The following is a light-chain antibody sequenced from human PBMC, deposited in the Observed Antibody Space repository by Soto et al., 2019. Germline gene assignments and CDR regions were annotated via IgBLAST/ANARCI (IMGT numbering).Light chain of an antibody. V-gene: IGLV2-14*03. CDR2: GGS. CDR1: SSDIGGSEY. Sequence: QSALTQPASVSGSPGQSITSSCAGTSSDIGGSEYVAWYQQHPGKAPKLMIYGGSNRPSGVSNRFSGSKSGNTASLTISGLQAEDEADYFCYSSRSSSTTFDVFGTGTKLTVL. J-gene: IGLJ1*01. CDR3: YSSRSSSTTFDV.